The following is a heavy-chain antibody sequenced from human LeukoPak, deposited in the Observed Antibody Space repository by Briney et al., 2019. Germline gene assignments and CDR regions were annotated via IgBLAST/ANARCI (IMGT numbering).Heavy chain of an antibody. Sequence: VGSLRLSCVVSGFTFSGCEMNWVRQAPGKGLEWVSYISASGSSIYYADSVKGRFTISRDNAKNSLYLQMNSLRAEDTAVYYCARIPGVRRRWGRGTLVTVSS. V-gene: IGHV3-48*03. CDR3: ARIPGVRRR. D-gene: IGHD3-10*01. J-gene: IGHJ4*02. CDR2: ISASGSSI. CDR1: GFTFSGCE.